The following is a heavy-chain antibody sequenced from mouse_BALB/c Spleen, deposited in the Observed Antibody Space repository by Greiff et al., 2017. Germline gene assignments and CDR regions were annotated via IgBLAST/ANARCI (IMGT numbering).Heavy chain of an antibody. V-gene: IGHV1-5*01. CDR2: IYPGNSDT. D-gene: IGHD2-14*01. Sequence: EVQLQQSGTVLARPGASVKMSCKASGYTFTSYWMHWVKQRPGQGLEWIGAIYPGNSDTSYNQKFKGKAKLTAVTSTSTAYMELSSLTNEDSAVYYCTRGAYYRYDEDYAMDDWGQGTSVTVSS. J-gene: IGHJ4*01. CDR3: TRGAYYRYDEDYAMDD. CDR1: GYTFTSYW.